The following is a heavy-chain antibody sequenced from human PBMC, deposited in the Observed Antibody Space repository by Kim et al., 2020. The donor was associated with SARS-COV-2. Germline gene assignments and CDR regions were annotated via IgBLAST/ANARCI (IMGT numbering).Heavy chain of an antibody. CDR1: GFTFDDYA. J-gene: IGHJ6*01. D-gene: IGHD5-18*01. Sequence: GGSLRLSCAASGFTFDDYAMHWVRQAPGKGLEWVSGISWNSGSIGYADSVKGRFTISRDNAKNSLYLQMNSLRAEDTALYYCAKGSRRDTAMVLYYYYG. V-gene: IGHV3-9*01. CDR3: AKGSRRDTAMVLYYYYG. CDR2: ISWNSGSI.